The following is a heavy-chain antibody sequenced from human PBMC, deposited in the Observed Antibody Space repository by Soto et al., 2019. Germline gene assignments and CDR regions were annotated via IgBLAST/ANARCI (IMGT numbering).Heavy chain of an antibody. D-gene: IGHD6-19*01. CDR1: GFTFSRYW. CDR3: ASWGYSSGWPFDY. Sequence: GGSLRLSCAASGFTFSRYWMHWVRQAPGKGLVWVSRINSDGSSTSYADSVKGRFTISRDNAKNTLYLQMNSLRAEDTAVYYCASWGYSSGWPFDYWGQGTLVTVSS. CDR2: INSDGSST. J-gene: IGHJ4*02. V-gene: IGHV3-74*01.